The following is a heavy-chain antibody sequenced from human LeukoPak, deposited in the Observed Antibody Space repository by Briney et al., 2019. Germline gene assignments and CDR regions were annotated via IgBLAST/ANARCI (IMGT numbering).Heavy chain of an antibody. D-gene: IGHD5-12*01. CDR2: IKNDGSDK. J-gene: IGHJ4*02. V-gene: IGHV3-7*01. CDR1: GFSFSAAW. Sequence: GGSLRLSCEASGFSFSAAWMTWVRQAPGKGLEWVAAIKNDGSDKYYVDSVKGRFTLSRDNAKNSVYLQMNSLRVEDTAVYYCVNLGYSDGGQGALVTVSS. CDR3: VNLGYSD.